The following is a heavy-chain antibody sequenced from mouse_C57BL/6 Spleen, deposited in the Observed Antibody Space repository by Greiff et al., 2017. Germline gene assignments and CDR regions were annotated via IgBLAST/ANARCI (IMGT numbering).Heavy chain of an antibody. V-gene: IGHV5-17*01. CDR1: GFTFSDYG. Sequence: DVKLVESGGGLVKPGGSLKLSCAASGFTFSDYGMHWVRQAPEKGLEWVAYISSGSSTIYYADTVKGRFTISRDNAKNTLFLQMTSLRSEDTAMYYCARGRPLLAMDYWGQGTSVTVSS. CDR2: ISSGSSTI. J-gene: IGHJ4*01. D-gene: IGHD1-2*01. CDR3: ARGRPLLAMDY.